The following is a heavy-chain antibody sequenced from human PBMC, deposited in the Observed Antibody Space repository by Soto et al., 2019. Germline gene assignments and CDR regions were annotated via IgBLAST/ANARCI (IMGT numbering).Heavy chain of an antibody. Sequence: EVQLVESGGGLVQPGGSLRLSCAASGFTFSSFHMNWVRQAPGRCLEWVAYITSSSDTIYYSDSVKGRFTISRDNGKISLFRQMNSLRDEDTAVYYCARVVVVIPPGYYYAMDVWGQGTTVTVSS. CDR3: ARVVVVIPPGYYYAMDV. CDR1: GFTFSSFH. CDR2: ITSSSDTI. D-gene: IGHD3-22*01. V-gene: IGHV3-48*02. J-gene: IGHJ6*02.